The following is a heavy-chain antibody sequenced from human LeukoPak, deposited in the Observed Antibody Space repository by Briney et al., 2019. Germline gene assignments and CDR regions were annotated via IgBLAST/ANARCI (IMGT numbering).Heavy chain of an antibody. CDR3: ARDIFDG. CDR2: IKQDGSEK. Sequence: GGSLRLSCAGSGFTFSSYWMSWVRQAPGKGLERVANIKQDGSEKNYVDSVKGRFTISRDKAKNTLYIQMSRLRAEDTAIYFCARDIFDGWGQGTLVTVSS. CDR1: GFTFSSYW. V-gene: IGHV3-7*01. J-gene: IGHJ4*02.